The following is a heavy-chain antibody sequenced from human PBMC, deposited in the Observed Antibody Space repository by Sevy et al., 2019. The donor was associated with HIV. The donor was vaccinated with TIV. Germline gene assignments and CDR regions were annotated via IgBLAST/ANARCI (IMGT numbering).Heavy chain of an antibody. D-gene: IGHD3-10*01. V-gene: IGHV4-34*01. CDR2: INHSGST. Sequence: SETLSLTCAVYGGSFSGYYWSWIRQPPGKGLEWIGEINHSGSTNYNPSLRSRVTISVDTSKNQFSLKLGSATSADTAVYYCARSWSKYYYGSGSYVWGQGTLVTVSS. CDR3: ARSWSKYYYGSGSYV. J-gene: IGHJ4*02. CDR1: GGSFSGYY.